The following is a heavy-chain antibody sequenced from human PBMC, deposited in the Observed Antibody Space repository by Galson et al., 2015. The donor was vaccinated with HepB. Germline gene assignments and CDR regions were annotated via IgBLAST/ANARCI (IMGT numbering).Heavy chain of an antibody. CDR3: ASPYYYDSSGYYEYYYYYGMDV. CDR1: GFTFSSYA. CDR2: ISGSGGST. Sequence: SLRLSRAASGFTFSSYAMSWVRQAPGKGLEWVSAISGSGGSTYYADSVKGRFTISRDNSKNTLYLQMNSLRAEDTAVYYCASPYYYDSSGYYEYYYYYGMDVWGQGTTVTVSS. D-gene: IGHD3-22*01. J-gene: IGHJ6*02. V-gene: IGHV3-23*01.